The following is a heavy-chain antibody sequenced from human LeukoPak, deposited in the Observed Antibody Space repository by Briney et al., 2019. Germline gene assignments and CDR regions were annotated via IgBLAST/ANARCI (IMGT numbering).Heavy chain of an antibody. CDR2: INHSGST. D-gene: IGHD3-10*01. V-gene: IGHV4-34*01. Sequence: SETLSLTCAVYGGSFSGYYWSWIRQPPGKGLEWIGEINHSGSTNYNPSLKSRVTISVDTSKNQFSLKLSSVTAADTAVYYCTRLWFGESLWAYYYYSMDVWGQGTTVTVSS. CDR3: TRLWFGESLWAYYYYSMDV. J-gene: IGHJ6*02. CDR1: GGSFSGYY.